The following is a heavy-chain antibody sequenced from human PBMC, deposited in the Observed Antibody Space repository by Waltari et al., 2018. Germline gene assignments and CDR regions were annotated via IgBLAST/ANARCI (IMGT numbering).Heavy chain of an antibody. V-gene: IGHV3-23*04. Sequence: EVQLVESGGGLVQPGGSLRLSCAASGFTFGTYAMSWVRQAPGKGLEWVSFISGYGSSTYYADSVKGRFTISRDNSKNTLSLQMNSLRAEDTAVYYCAKVSSASYAYYFDYWGQGTLVTVSS. D-gene: IGHD1-26*01. CDR2: ISGYGSST. J-gene: IGHJ4*02. CDR1: GFTFGTYA. CDR3: AKVSSASYAYYFDY.